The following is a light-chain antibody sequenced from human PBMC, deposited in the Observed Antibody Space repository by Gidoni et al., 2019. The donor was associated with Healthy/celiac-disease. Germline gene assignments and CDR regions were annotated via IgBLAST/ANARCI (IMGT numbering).Light chain of an antibody. CDR2: AAS. J-gene: IGKJ1*01. V-gene: IGKV1-39*01. CDR1: QSISSY. Sequence: DIQMTQSPSSLSATVGDRVTITCRASQSISSYLNWYQQQPGKAPKLLIYAASSLQSGVPSRFSGSGSGTYFTLTISSLQPEDFASYYCQQSYSTLWTCXXXTKVEIK. CDR3: QQSYSTLWT.